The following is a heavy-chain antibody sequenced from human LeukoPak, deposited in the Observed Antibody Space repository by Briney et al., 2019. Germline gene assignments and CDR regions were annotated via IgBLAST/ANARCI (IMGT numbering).Heavy chain of an antibody. Sequence: GGSLRLSCAASGFTFSSYAMSWVRQAPGKGLEWVANIKQDGSEEFYVDSVKGRFTISRDNAKNSLYLQMNSLSAEDTAVYYCASRSYNSGWSPFDYWGQGALVTVSS. CDR2: IKQDGSEE. V-gene: IGHV3-7*01. CDR1: GFTFSSYA. CDR3: ASRSYNSGWSPFDY. J-gene: IGHJ4*02. D-gene: IGHD6-19*01.